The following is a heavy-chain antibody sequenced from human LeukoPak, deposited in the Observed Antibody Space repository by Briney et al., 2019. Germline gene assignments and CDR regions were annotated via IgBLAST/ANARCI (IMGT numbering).Heavy chain of an antibody. D-gene: IGHD5-18*01. Sequence: SETLSLTCTVSGGSISSYYWSWIRQPPGKVLEWIGYIYYSGSTNYNPSLKSRVTISVDTSKNQFSLKLSSVTAADTAVYYCAREGASAMGPSPFDYWGQGTLVTVSS. CDR3: AREGASAMGPSPFDY. CDR1: GGSISSYY. J-gene: IGHJ4*02. V-gene: IGHV4-59*01. CDR2: IYYSGST.